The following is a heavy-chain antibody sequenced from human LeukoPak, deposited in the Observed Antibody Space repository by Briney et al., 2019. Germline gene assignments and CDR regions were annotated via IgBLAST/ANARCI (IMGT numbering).Heavy chain of an antibody. CDR3: ARLRSSAFDI. CDR1: GFTFSDHY. J-gene: IGHJ3*02. Sequence: GGYLRLSCAASGFTFSDHYLDWVRQAPGKGLEWVASIKPDGSGKYYVDSVKGRFTISRDNANNSLYLQMNSLRAEDTAVYYCARLRSSAFDIWGQGTMVTVSS. V-gene: IGHV3-7*01. D-gene: IGHD2-2*01. CDR2: IKPDGSGK.